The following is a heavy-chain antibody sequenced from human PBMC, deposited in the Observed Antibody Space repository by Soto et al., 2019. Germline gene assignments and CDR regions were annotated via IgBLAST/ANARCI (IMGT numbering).Heavy chain of an antibody. V-gene: IGHV3-23*01. J-gene: IGHJ6*02. D-gene: IGHD6-13*01. CDR1: GFTFSSYA. Sequence: EVQLLESGGGLVQPGGSLRLSCAASGFTFSSYAMSWVRQASGKGLEWVSVISGSGDSTYYADSVRGRFTISRDNSKNTLYLQMNSLRAEDTAVHYCAKDRDGAAAGPTKFYGMDVWGQGTTVTVSS. CDR3: AKDRDGAAAGPTKFYGMDV. CDR2: ISGSGDST.